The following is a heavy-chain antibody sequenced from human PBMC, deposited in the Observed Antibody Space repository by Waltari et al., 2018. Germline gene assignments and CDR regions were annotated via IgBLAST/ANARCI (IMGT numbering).Heavy chain of an antibody. CDR3: ARDMTGSQSDGFDL. Sequence: EVRLVGSGGGMVKPGGSLILPCAAAGVMFSGFIFRWVRQAPGKGLVWVANIKQDGSETYYLDSVKGRFTISKDDVGNSLSLQMNNLRVEDTAVYYCARDMTGSQSDGFDLWGQGTMVTVS. D-gene: IGHD3-10*01. CDR1: GVMFSGFI. V-gene: IGHV3-7*01. CDR2: IKQDGSET. J-gene: IGHJ3*01.